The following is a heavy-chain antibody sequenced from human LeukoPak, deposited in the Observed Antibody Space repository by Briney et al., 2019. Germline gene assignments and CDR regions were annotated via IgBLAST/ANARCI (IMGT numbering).Heavy chain of an antibody. Sequence: ASVKVSCKASGYTFTGYYMHWVRQAPGQGLEWMGWINPNSGGTNYAQKFQGRVTMTRDTSISTAYMELSRLRSDDTAVYYCARDQKGIVVVPAAMASPDYWGQGTLVTVSS. V-gene: IGHV1-2*02. J-gene: IGHJ4*02. CDR1: GYTFTGYY. CDR2: INPNSGGT. D-gene: IGHD2-2*01. CDR3: ARDQKGIVVVPAAMASPDY.